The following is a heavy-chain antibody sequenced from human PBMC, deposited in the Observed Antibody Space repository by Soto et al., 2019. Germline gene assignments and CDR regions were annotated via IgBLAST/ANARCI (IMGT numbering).Heavy chain of an antibody. CDR1: GITFNRSA. D-gene: IGHD2-15*01. CDR2: IVVGSNNR. J-gene: IGHJ6*02. CDR3: AAVQESLYSMGI. Sequence: QMQLVQSGPEVKKPGTSVKVSCKASGITFNRSAIQWVRQARGQRREWVGWIVVGSNNRDYAQKFQERVTITSDMSTSTVYMELSSLSSEDTAVYYCAAVQESLYSMGIWGQGTTVTVSS. V-gene: IGHV1-58*02.